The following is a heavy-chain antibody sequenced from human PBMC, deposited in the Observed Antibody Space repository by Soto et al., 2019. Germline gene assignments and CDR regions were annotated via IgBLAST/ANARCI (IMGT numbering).Heavy chain of an antibody. Sequence: PSETLSLTCTVSGGSIIGSGFHWAWIRQPPGKGLEWIGSIYYSGTANYSPSLKSRLAIDVDTSKNQFSLRLSSVTAADKAVYYCATRSGDYVGWFDPWGQGTRVTVSS. CDR1: GGSIIGSGFH. V-gene: IGHV4-39*01. J-gene: IGHJ5*02. D-gene: IGHD4-17*01. CDR2: IYYSGTA. CDR3: ATRSGDYVGWFDP.